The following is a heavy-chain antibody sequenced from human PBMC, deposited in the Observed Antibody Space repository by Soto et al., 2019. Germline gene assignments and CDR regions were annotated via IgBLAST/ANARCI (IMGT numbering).Heavy chain of an antibody. CDR1: GGTFSSYA. Sequence: SVKVSCKASGGTFSSYAISWVRQAPGQGLEWMGGIIPIFGTANYAQKFQGRVTITADESTSTAYMELSSLRSEDTAVYYCVRVPGDYFGGSYYYYGMDVWGQGTTVTVSS. J-gene: IGHJ6*02. D-gene: IGHD4-17*01. CDR2: IIPIFGTA. V-gene: IGHV1-69*13. CDR3: VRVPGDYFGGSYYYYGMDV.